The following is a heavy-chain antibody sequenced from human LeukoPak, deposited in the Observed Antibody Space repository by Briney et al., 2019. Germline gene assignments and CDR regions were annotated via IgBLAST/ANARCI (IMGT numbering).Heavy chain of an antibody. J-gene: IGHJ6*02. CDR2: ISAYNGNT. CDR1: GYTFTSYG. V-gene: IGHV1-18*01. CDR3: ARDPKLVVVPAALTRDYYYYGMDV. D-gene: IGHD2-2*01. Sequence: ASVKVSSKASGYTFTSYGISWVRQAPGQGLEGMGWISAYNGNTNYAQKVQGRVTMTTDTSTSTAYMELRSLRSDDTAVYYCARDPKLVVVPAALTRDYYYYGMDVWGQGTTVTVSS.